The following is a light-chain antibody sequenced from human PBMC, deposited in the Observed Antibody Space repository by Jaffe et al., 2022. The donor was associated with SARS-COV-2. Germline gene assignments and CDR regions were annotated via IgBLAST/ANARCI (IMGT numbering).Light chain of an antibody. Sequence: SYELTQPLSVSVALGQTAKITCGGNNIGRKNVHWYQEKPGQAPVLVIYRDYNRPSGIPERFSGSNSGNTATLTISRAQAGDEADYYCQVWDSSTDVVFGGGTKLTVL. CDR1: NIGRKN. J-gene: IGLJ2*01. CDR2: RDY. V-gene: IGLV3-9*01. CDR3: QVWDSSTDVV.